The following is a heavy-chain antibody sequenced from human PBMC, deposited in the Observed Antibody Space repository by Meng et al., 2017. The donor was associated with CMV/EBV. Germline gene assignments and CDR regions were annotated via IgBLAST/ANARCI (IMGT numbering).Heavy chain of an antibody. CDR3: ARSDCSSTSCYNYYYYGMDV. Sequence: GESLKISCAASEFTFSNYAIHWVRRAPGKGLEWVAVTSYDGSTKHYADSVKGRFTISRDNSKSTVFLQMNSLRPEDTAVYYCARSDCSSTSCYNYYYYGMDVWGQGTTVTVSS. CDR1: EFTFSNYA. D-gene: IGHD2-2*02. CDR2: TSYDGSTK. J-gene: IGHJ6*02. V-gene: IGHV3-30-3*01.